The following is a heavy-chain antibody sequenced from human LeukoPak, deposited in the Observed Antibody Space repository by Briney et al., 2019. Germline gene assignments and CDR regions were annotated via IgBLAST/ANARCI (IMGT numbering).Heavy chain of an antibody. CDR1: GFTFSSFG. D-gene: IGHD6-6*01. CDR2: K. CDR3: ARVFRGSSDY. J-gene: IGHJ4*02. Sequence: GRSLRLSCAATGFTFSSFGMHWVRQAPGKGLEWVAVKYYADSVKGRFTISRDNSKNTLYLQMNSLRAEDTAVYYCARVFRGSSDYWGQGALVTVSS. V-gene: IGHV3-30*06.